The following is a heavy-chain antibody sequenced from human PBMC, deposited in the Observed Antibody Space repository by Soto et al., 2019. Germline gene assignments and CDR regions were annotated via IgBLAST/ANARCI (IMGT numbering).Heavy chain of an antibody. CDR1: GFTFSSSS. CDR3: GAERLLYGMDD. V-gene: IGHV1-58*01. CDR2: IVVDSGDT. Sequence: RASVKVSCKASGFTFSSSSVQWVRQARGQSREWIGWIVVDSGDTNFAQKFHERVTITRDMSTRTANMLLSRLRSDITAVYFCGAERLLYGMDDCGQGSTVNVCS. J-gene: IGHJ6*02.